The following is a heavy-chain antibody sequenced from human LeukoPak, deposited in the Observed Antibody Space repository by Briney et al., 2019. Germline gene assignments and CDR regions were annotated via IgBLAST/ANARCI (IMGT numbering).Heavy chain of an antibody. CDR1: GGSISSSSYY. CDR2: IYYSGST. CDR3: ANSGSYDYFDY. D-gene: IGHD1-26*01. Sequence: PSETLSLTCTVSGGSISSSSYYWGWIRQPPGKGLEWIGSIYYSGSTYYNPSLKSRVTISVDTSKNQFSLKLSSVIAADTAVYYCANSGSYDYFDYWGQGTLVTVSS. V-gene: IGHV4-39*01. J-gene: IGHJ4*02.